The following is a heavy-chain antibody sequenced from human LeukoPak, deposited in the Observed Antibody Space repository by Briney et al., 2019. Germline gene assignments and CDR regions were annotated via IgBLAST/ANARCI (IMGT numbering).Heavy chain of an antibody. CDR2: IWYDGSNK. J-gene: IGHJ4*02. CDR1: GFTFSSYG. D-gene: IGHD5-18*01. CDR3: ARVGRWGAAMEFFDY. V-gene: IGHV3-33*01. Sequence: PGRSLRLSCAPSGFTFSSYGMHWVRQAPGKGLEWVAVIWYDGSNKYYADSVKGRFTISRDNSKNTLYLQMNSLRAEDTAVYYCARVGRWGAAMEFFDYWGQGTLVTVSS.